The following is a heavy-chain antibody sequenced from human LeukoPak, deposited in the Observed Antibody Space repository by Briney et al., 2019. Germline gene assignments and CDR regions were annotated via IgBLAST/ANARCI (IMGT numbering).Heavy chain of an antibody. CDR3: ARSYGDYAMYYFDY. J-gene: IGHJ4*02. Sequence: SETLSLTCTVSGGSISSGSYYWSWIRQPAGKGLEWIGRIYTSGSTNYNPSLKSRVTISVDTSKNQFSLKLSSVTAADTAVYYCARSYGDYAMYYFDYWGQGTLVTVSS. D-gene: IGHD4-17*01. V-gene: IGHV4-61*02. CDR1: GGSISSGSYY. CDR2: IYTSGST.